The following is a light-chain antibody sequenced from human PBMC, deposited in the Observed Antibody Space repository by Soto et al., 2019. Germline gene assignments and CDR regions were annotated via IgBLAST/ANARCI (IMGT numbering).Light chain of an antibody. J-gene: IGKJ4*01. CDR1: QSVSST. V-gene: IGKV3-15*01. CDR2: AAS. CDR3: QQYKDWPLT. Sequence: EIVMTQSPATLSVSPGERATLFCRASQSVSSTLAWYQQKPCQAPRLLIYAASARATGFPARFSGSGSGTEFPLTLSSLQSEDFAVYYCQQYKDWPLTFGGGTKVEIK.